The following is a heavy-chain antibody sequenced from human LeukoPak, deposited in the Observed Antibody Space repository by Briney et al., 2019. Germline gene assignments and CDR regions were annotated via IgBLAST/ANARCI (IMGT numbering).Heavy chain of an antibody. CDR1: GFSMSVYW. CDR3: ARDWGAYYHFFDY. CDR2: IKQDGSER. D-gene: IGHD3-22*01. V-gene: IGHV3-7*01. J-gene: IGHJ4*02. Sequence: GGSLRLSCEASGFSMSVYWMSWVRQAPGKGLEWVGNIKQDGSERNYVDSVKGRFTISRDNAKKSLYLQMDSLRAEDAAVYYCARDWGAYYHFFDYWGQGTLVTVPS.